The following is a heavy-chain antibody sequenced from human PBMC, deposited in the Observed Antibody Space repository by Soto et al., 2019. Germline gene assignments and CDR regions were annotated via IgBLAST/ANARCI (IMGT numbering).Heavy chain of an antibody. CDR1: GVSISNYY. Sequence: TLSHTCTVSGVSISNYYWTWNRQPAGKGLEWIGRMYTSGSTNYNPTLKSRVTMSVDTSKNQFSLNLRSVTAADTAVYYCARECYSDTYSYYPTLDVWGQGTTVTVSS. CDR2: MYTSGST. V-gene: IGHV4-4*07. CDR3: ARECYSDTYSYYPTLDV. D-gene: IGHD4-17*01. J-gene: IGHJ6*02.